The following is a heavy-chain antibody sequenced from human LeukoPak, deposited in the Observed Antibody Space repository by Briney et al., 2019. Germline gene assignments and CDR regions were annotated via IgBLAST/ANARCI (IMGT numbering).Heavy chain of an antibody. CDR1: GFTFSSYG. V-gene: IGHV3-33*01. CDR3: ARDRRGFDSSGYYFYY. CDR2: IWYDGSNK. Sequence: GRSLRLSCAPSGFTFSSYGMHWVRQAPGKGLEWVAVIWYDGSNKYYADSVKGRFTISRDNSKNTLYLQMNSLRAEDTAVYYCARDRRGFDSSGYYFYYWGQGTLVTVSS. J-gene: IGHJ4*02. D-gene: IGHD3-22*01.